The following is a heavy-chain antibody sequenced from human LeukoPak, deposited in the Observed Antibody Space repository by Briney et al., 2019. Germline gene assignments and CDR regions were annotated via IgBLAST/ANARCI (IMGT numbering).Heavy chain of an antibody. Sequence: ASVKVSCKASGYTLTGYYMHLVRQAPGQGLEWMGWINPNSGGTNYAQKFQGRVTMTRDTSISTAYMELSRLRSDDTAVYYCARDLYCSSTSCHYYYYYYGMDVWGQGTTVTVSS. CDR1: GYTLTGYY. V-gene: IGHV1-2*02. D-gene: IGHD2-2*01. CDR2: INPNSGGT. CDR3: ARDLYCSSTSCHYYYYYYGMDV. J-gene: IGHJ6*02.